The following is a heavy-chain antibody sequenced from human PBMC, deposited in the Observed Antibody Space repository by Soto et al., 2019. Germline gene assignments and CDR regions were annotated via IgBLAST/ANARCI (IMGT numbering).Heavy chain of an antibody. J-gene: IGHJ4*02. D-gene: IGHD2-2*01. CDR2: IYPSDSDT. V-gene: IGHV5-51*01. CDR3: ARLRGQLRTSTFDY. CDR1: GYSFTTYW. Sequence: GESLKISCKGSGYSFTTYWIGWVRQMPGKGLEWMGIIYPSDSDTRYSPSFQGQVTISADKSINTAYLQWSSLKASDTAMYYCARLRGQLRTSTFDYWGQGTLVTVSS.